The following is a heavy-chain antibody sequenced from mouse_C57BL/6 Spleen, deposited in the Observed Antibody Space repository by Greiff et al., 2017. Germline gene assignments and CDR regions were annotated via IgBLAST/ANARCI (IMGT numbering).Heavy chain of an antibody. D-gene: IGHD1-1*01. J-gene: IGHJ4*01. CDR3: AGCHYGSSVDY. CDR1: GHAFRSSW. CDR2: ISPGDGDT. V-gene: IGHV1-82*01. Sequence: VQLQQSGPELVKPSPSVKISCKASGHAFRSSWLNWVKQRPGKCLEWIGRISPGDGDTNYNGKFKGKAPLTADKSSSTAYMQLSSLTSADAAVYYCAGCHYGSSVDYWGQGTSVTVSS.